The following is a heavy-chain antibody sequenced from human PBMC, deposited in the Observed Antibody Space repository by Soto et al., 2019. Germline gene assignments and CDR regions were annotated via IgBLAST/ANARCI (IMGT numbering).Heavy chain of an antibody. CDR3: AKDNSARFSSYGFPYWYFDL. CDR2: ISWDGGST. D-gene: IGHD5-18*01. J-gene: IGHJ2*01. CDR1: GFTFDDYT. V-gene: IGHV3-43*01. Sequence: GGSLRLSCAASGFTFDDYTMHWVRQAPGKGLEWVSLISWDGGSTYYADSVKGRFTISRDNSKNSLYLQMNSLRTEDTALYYCAKDNSARFSSYGFPYWYFDLWGRGTLVTVSS.